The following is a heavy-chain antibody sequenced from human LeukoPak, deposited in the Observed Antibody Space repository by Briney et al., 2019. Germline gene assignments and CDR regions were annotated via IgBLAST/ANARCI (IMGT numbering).Heavy chain of an antibody. V-gene: IGHV3-23*01. Sequence: GGSLRLSYAASGFTFSSYGMHWVRQAPGKGLEWVSAISGSGGSTYYADSVKGRFTISRDNSKNTLYLQMNSLRAEDTAVYYCAKDPAVTTPEYYFDYWGQGTLVTVSS. CDR2: ISGSGGST. CDR1: GFTFSSYG. J-gene: IGHJ4*02. D-gene: IGHD4-11*01. CDR3: AKDPAVTTPEYYFDY.